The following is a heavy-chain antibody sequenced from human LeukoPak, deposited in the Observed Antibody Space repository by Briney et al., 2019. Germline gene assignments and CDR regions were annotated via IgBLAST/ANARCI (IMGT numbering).Heavy chain of an antibody. CDR2: ISGSGGST. CDR3: AKDPPIYCGGDCYQDN. CDR1: GFTFSSYA. Sequence: GGSLRLSCAASGFTFSSYAMGWVRQAPGKGLEWVSAISGSGGSTYYADSVKGRFTISRDNSKNTLYLQMNSLRAEDTAVYYCAKDPPIYCGGDCYQDNWGQGTLVTVSS. D-gene: IGHD2-21*02. J-gene: IGHJ4*02. V-gene: IGHV3-23*01.